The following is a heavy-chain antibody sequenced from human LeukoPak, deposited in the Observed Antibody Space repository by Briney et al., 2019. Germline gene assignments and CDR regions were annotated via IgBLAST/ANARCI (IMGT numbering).Heavy chain of an antibody. CDR2: IKSKTDGGTT. CDR1: GFTFSNAW. Sequence: NPGGSLRLSCAASGFTFSNAWMSWVRQAPGKGLEWVGRIKSKTDGGTTDYAAPVKGRFTISRDDSKNTLHLQMNSLKTEDTAVYYCTTDWGTVPTSGPFYYYYMDVWGKGTTVTVSS. J-gene: IGHJ6*03. V-gene: IGHV3-15*01. D-gene: IGHD4-11*01. CDR3: TTDWGTVPTSGPFYYYYMDV.